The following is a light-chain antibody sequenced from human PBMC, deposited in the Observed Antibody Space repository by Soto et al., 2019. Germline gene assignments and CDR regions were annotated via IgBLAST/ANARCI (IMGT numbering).Light chain of an antibody. V-gene: IGKV2-28*01. CDR1: QSLLHSNGYNY. Sequence: IVMTQSPLSLPVTPGEPASISCRSSQSLLHSNGYNYLDWYLQKPGQSPQLLIYLGSNRASGVPDRFSGSGSGTDFTLKISRVEAEDVGVYYCMQALQTLHTFGQGTKVDI. CDR2: LGS. CDR3: MQALQTLHT. J-gene: IGKJ1*01.